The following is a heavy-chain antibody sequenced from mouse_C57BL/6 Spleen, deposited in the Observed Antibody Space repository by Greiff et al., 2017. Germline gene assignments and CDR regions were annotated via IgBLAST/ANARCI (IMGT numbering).Heavy chain of an antibody. Sequence: VQLQQSGPELVKPGASVKISCKASGYAFSSSWMNWVKQRPGKGLEWIGRIYPGDGDTNYNGKFKAKATLTADKSSSTAYMQLSSLTSEDSAVYFCAGTAQGRDAMDYWGQGTSVTVSS. J-gene: IGHJ4*01. V-gene: IGHV1-82*01. D-gene: IGHD3-2*02. CDR3: AGTAQGRDAMDY. CDR1: GYAFSSSW. CDR2: IYPGDGDT.